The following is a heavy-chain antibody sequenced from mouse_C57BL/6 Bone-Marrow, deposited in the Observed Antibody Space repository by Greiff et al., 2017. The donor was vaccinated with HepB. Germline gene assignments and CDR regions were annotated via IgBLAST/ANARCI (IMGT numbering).Heavy chain of an antibody. Sequence: QVQLQQPGAELVKPGASVKLSCKASGYTFTSYWMQWVKQRPGQGLEWIGEIDPSDSYTNYNQKFKGKATLTVDTSSSTAYMQLSSLTSEDSAVYYCARGGYGYDLDYWGQGTTLTVSS. CDR3: ARGGYGYDLDY. CDR2: IDPSDSYT. D-gene: IGHD2-2*01. CDR1: GYTFTSYW. V-gene: IGHV1-50*01. J-gene: IGHJ2*01.